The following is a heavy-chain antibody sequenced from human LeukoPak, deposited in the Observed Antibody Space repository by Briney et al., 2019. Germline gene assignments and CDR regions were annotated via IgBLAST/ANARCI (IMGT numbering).Heavy chain of an antibody. CDR3: ATAIITIFRVAPDAFDI. J-gene: IGHJ3*02. Sequence: GESLKISCKGSGYRFTSYWSGWVRQMPGKGLEWMGVIYPGDSDTRYSPSFQGQVPISADKSISTAYLQWSSLKASDTAMYYCATAIITIFRVAPDAFDIWGQGTMVTVSS. CDR1: GYRFTSYW. V-gene: IGHV5-51*01. CDR2: IYPGDSDT. D-gene: IGHD3-3*01.